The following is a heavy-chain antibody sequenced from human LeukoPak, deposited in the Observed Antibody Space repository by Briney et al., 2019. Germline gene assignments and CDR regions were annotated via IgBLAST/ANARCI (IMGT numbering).Heavy chain of an antibody. J-gene: IGHJ4*02. CDR1: GGSISSGGYY. CDR3: AREGDYGDPAVVDY. D-gene: IGHD4-17*01. V-gene: IGHV4-31*03. CDR2: IYYSGST. Sequence: SETLSLTCTVSGGSISSGGYYWSWIRQHPGKGLEWIGYIYYSGSTYYNPSLKSRVTISVYTSKNQFSLKLSSVTAADTAVYYCAREGDYGDPAVVDYWGQGTLVTVSS.